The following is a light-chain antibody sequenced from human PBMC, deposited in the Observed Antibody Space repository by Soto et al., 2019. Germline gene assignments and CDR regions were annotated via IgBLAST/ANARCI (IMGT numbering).Light chain of an antibody. CDR1: QSISSW. J-gene: IGKJ1*01. Sequence: DIQMTQSPSTLSASVGDRVTITCRASQSISSWLAWYQQKPGKAPKLLIYKASSLESGVPSRFSGSGSGTEVTPTISSLQPDDFATYYCQQDNSYGTFGPGTKVEIK. V-gene: IGKV1-5*03. CDR2: KAS. CDR3: QQDNSYGT.